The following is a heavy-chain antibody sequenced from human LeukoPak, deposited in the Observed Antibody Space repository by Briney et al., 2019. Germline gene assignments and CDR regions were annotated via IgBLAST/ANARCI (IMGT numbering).Heavy chain of an antibody. CDR2: IYYSGST. Sequence: SETLSLTCTASGGSISSSSYYWGWIRQPPGKGLEWIGSIYYSGSTYYNPSLKSRVTISVDTSKNQFSLKLSSVTAADTAVYYCARGEETTLDYWGQGTLVTVSS. V-gene: IGHV4-39*01. CDR1: GGSISSSSYY. J-gene: IGHJ4*02. CDR3: ARGEETTLDY. D-gene: IGHD3-16*01.